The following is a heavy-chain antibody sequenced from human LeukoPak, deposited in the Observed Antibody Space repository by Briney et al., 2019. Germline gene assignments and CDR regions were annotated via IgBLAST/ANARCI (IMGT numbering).Heavy chain of an antibody. V-gene: IGHV4-38-2*01. CDR3: ARQAAGTQDFDY. CDR2: IYHSGST. Sequence: SETLSLTCAVSGYSISGGYYWSWIRQPPGKGPEWIGSIYHSGSTYYNPSLKSRVTISVDTSKNQFSLKLSSVTAADTAVYYCARQAAGTQDFDYWGQGTLVTVSS. D-gene: IGHD6-13*01. CDR1: GYSISGGYY. J-gene: IGHJ4*02.